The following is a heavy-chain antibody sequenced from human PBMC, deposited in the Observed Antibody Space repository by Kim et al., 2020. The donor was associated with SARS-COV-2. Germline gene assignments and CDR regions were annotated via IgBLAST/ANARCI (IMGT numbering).Heavy chain of an antibody. D-gene: IGHD6-6*01. CDR1: GYRFNSFD. CDR3: ARGYSGSSQCYFFYMDV. J-gene: IGHJ6*03. V-gene: IGHV1-8*01. Sequence: AAVKVSCKASGYRFNSFDINWVRQATGQGLEWMGWMNPKSGNTGYEQRFKDRVTLTKSTSESTAYMELSSLTFEDTAVYYCARGYSGSSQCYFFYMDVWG. CDR2: MNPKSGNT.